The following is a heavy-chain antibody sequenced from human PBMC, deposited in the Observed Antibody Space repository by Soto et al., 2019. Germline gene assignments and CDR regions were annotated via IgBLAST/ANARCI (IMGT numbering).Heavy chain of an antibody. V-gene: IGHV3-21*01. CDR2: ISSSSSYI. CDR1: GFTFSSYS. Sequence: EVQLVESGGGLVKPGGSLRLSCAASGFTFSSYSMNWVRQAPGKGLEWVSSISSSSSYIYYADSVKGRFTISRDNAKNSLYLQMNSLRAEDTAVYYCARSYNWNYEYYFDYWGQGTLVTVSS. CDR3: ARSYNWNYEYYFDY. J-gene: IGHJ4*02. D-gene: IGHD1-7*01.